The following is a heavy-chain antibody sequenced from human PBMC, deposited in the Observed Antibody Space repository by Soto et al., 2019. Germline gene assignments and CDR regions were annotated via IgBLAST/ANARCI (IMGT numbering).Heavy chain of an antibody. J-gene: IGHJ6*02. CDR3: AKLPSKYYYGMDV. Sequence: GGSLRLSCAASGFTFSSYAMSWVRQAPGKGLEWVSAISGSGGSTYYVDSVKGRFTISRDNSKNTLYLQMNSLRAEDTAVYYCAKLPSKYYYGMDVWGQGTTVTVSS. CDR1: GFTFSSYA. CDR2: ISGSGGST. V-gene: IGHV3-23*01.